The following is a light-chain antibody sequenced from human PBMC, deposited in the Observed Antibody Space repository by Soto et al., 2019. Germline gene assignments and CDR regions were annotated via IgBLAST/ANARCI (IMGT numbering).Light chain of an antibody. V-gene: IGKV1-39*01. CDR1: QGINTY. CDR2: AAS. CDR3: PQSYRTTWT. Sequence: DIQMTQSPSSLSASVGDRVTITCRASQGINTYLNWYQQKPGKAPKLLIYAASSLQSGVPSRFSGSGSEKDFTLTISSLQPEDFATYSRPQSYRTTWTFGHGTQVEIX. J-gene: IGKJ1*01.